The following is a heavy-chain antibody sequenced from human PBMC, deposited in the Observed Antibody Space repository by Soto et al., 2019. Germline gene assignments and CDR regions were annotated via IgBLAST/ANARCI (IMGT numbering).Heavy chain of an antibody. Sequence: QVQLVESGGGVVQPGRSLRLSCAASGFTFSSYGMHWVRQAPGKGLEWVAVISYDGSNKYYAYSVKGRFTISRDNSKNTLYLQMNSLRAEDTAVYYCAKGVAAAGTIWPPFDYWGQGTLVTVSS. D-gene: IGHD6-13*01. CDR1: GFTFSSYG. CDR2: ISYDGSNK. V-gene: IGHV3-30*18. CDR3: AKGVAAAGTIWPPFDY. J-gene: IGHJ4*02.